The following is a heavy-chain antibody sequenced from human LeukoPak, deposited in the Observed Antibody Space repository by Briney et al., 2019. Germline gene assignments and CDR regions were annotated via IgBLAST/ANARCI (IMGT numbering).Heavy chain of an antibody. J-gene: IGHJ6*04. CDR2: IYYSGST. V-gene: IGHV4-59*01. CDR1: GGSISSYY. CDR3: ARAPYYYYGMDV. Sequence: SETLSHTCTVSGGSISSYYWSWIRQPPGKGLEWIGYIYYSGSTNYNPSLKSRVTISVDTSKNQFSLKLSSVTAADTAVYYCARAPYYYYGMDVWGKGTTVTVSS.